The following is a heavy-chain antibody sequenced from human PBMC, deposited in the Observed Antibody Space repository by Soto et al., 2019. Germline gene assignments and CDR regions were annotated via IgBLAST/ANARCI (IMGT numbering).Heavy chain of an antibody. CDR3: RSSSRYSTDV. CDR2: IYGTGNT. Sequence: QLQLQESGPGLVKPSETLSLSCTVSGGSITSSFYWGWIRQPPGKGLEWIGSIYGTGNTYYNPSLKGRVTISADTSKNQFSLNLISVTAADPAVYYCRSSSRYSTDVWGQGATVTVSS. D-gene: IGHD6-13*01. J-gene: IGHJ6*02. V-gene: IGHV4-39*01. CDR1: GGSITSSFY.